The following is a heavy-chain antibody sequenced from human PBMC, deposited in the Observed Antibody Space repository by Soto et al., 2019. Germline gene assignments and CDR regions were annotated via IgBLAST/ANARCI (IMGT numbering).Heavy chain of an antibody. CDR2: MYDTGLT. D-gene: IGHD2-21*01. J-gene: IGHJ2*01. CDR3: ARESYNENNVGYFDL. Sequence: QVQLQESGPGLVKPSGTLSLTCAVSRGSISSSHWWSWVRQSPGKGLEWIGAMYDTGLTNYGPSLKSRVTMSVDKSKNQFSLKLSSVTAADTAVYYCARESYNENNVGYFDLWGRGTLVSVSS. CDR1: RGSISSSHW. V-gene: IGHV4-4*02.